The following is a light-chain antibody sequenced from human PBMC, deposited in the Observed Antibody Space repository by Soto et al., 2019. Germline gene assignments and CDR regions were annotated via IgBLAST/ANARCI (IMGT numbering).Light chain of an antibody. CDR1: QGIGSD. CDR3: LQDHSYLT. CDR2: AVS. J-gene: IGKJ4*01. Sequence: AIEMTQSPSSLSASVGDRVTIACRASQGIGSDLAWYQQRPGKAPQLLIYAVSSLQNGVPSRFSGSGSGTDFPLTISSLQPEDIATYYCLQDHSYLTFGGGTKVEIK. V-gene: IGKV1-6*01.